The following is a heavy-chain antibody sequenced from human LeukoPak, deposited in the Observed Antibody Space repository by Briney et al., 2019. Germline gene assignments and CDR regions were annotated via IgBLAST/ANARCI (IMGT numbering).Heavy chain of an antibody. V-gene: IGHV3-30*18. CDR3: AKPYSSTYGVNYYYMDV. Sequence: PGGSLRLSCAASGFTFSSYGMHWVRQAPGKGLEWVAVISYDGSNKYYADSVKGRFTISRDNSKNPLYLQMNSLRDDDTAVYYCAKPYSSTYGVNYYYMDVWGKGTTVTISS. D-gene: IGHD4-17*01. CDR1: GFTFSSYG. CDR2: ISYDGSNK. J-gene: IGHJ6*03.